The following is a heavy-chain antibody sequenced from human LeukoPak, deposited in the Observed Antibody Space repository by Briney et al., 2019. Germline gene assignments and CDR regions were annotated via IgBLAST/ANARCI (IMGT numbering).Heavy chain of an antibody. CDR3: TTGRYDFWSGYRQRYYFDY. J-gene: IGHJ4*02. D-gene: IGHD3-3*01. Sequence: GGSLRLSCAASGFTFSNAWMNWVRQAPGKGLEWVGRIKSKTDGGTTDYAAPVKGRLTISRDDSKNTLYLQMNSLKTEDTAVYYCTTGRYDFWSGYRQRYYFDYWGQGTLVTVSS. CDR1: GFTFSNAW. CDR2: IKSKTDGGTT. V-gene: IGHV3-15*07.